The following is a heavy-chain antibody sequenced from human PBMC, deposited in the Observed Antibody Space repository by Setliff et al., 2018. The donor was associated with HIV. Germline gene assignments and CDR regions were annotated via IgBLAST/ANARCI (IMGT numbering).Heavy chain of an antibody. Sequence: ETLSLTCTVSGGSISSSYWSWIRQPAGKGLEWIGRIYTSGSTNYNPSLKSRVTISVDTSKNQFSLKLRSVTAADTAVYYCARVVWMAAAGTIDYYYYGMDIWGQGTTVTV. V-gene: IGHV4-4*07. CDR1: GGSISSSY. CDR3: ARVVWMAAAGTIDYYYYGMDI. D-gene: IGHD6-13*01. CDR2: IYTSGST. J-gene: IGHJ6*02.